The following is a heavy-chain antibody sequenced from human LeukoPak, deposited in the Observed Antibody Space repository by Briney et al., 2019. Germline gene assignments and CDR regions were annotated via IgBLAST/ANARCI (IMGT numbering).Heavy chain of an antibody. J-gene: IGHJ4*02. V-gene: IGHV3-33*01. CDR3: GRDYASSWTPLFNY. CDR2: LWSDGIKT. Sequence: GGPLRLSCATSGSTFTSYGMHWVRQAPGRRLEWVAALWSDGIKTSYADSVRGRFTISRDNSRHTLYLQMDSLRAEDTAVYYCGRDYASSWTPLFNYWGQGTLVTVSS. D-gene: IGHD6-13*01. CDR1: GSTFTSYG.